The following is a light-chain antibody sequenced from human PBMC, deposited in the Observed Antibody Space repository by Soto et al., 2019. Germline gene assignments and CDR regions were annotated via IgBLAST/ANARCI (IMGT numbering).Light chain of an antibody. Sequence: QSVLTQSSSASASLGSSVKLTCTLSSGHSSYIIAWHQRQPGKAPRYLMKLEGSGSYNKGSGVPDHFSGSSSGADRYLTISNLQFEDEADYYCETWDSNTRVFGGGTKLTVL. CDR3: ETWDSNTRV. CDR2: LEGSGSY. J-gene: IGLJ2*01. V-gene: IGLV4-60*02. CDR1: SGHSSYI.